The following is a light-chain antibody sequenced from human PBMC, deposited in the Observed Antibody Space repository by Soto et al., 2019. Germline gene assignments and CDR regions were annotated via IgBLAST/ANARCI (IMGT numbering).Light chain of an antibody. J-gene: IGKJ1*01. CDR1: QSVSSY. CDR2: GAS. V-gene: IGKV3D-15*01. CDR3: QHYDNGPPWT. Sequence: EIVLTQSPATLSLSPGERATLSCRASQSVSSYLAWYQQKPGQAPRLLIYGASTRATGIPARFSGSGSGTEFTLTIRSLQSEDIAVYYCQHYDNGPPWTFGQGTKVDVK.